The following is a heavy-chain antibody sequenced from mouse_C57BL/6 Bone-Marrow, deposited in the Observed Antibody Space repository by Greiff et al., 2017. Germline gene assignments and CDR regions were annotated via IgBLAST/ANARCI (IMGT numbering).Heavy chain of an antibody. CDR2: VYPGSGNT. CDR1: GYTFTDYY. D-gene: IGHD2-1*01. CDR3: AKVDGNYAFDY. V-gene: IGHV1-76*01. J-gene: IGHJ2*01. Sequence: QVHVKQSGAELVRPGASVKLSCKASGYTFTDYYINWVKQRPGQGLEWIARVYPGSGNTYYNEKFKGKATLTAEKSSSTAYMQLSSLTSEDSAVYFCAKVDGNYAFDYWGQGTTLTVSA.